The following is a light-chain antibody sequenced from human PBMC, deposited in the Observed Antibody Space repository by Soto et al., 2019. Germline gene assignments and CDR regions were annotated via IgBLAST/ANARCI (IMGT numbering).Light chain of an antibody. CDR2: DAS. CDR1: QGISSY. V-gene: IGKV1-9*01. Sequence: DIQMTQSPSSLSASVGDIVTISCRASQGISSYLGWYQQKPGKAPNLLIYDASTLHSGVPSRFSGGGSGTDFNLTISSLQPEDVATYYCQQVNVYPSTLGGGTKVDIK. J-gene: IGKJ4*01. CDR3: QQVNVYPST.